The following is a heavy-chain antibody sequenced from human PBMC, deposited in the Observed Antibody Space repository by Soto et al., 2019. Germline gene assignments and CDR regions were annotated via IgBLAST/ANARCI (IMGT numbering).Heavy chain of an antibody. CDR2: IDWDDDK. CDR3: ARISGGEQWLVHDAFDI. Sequence: SGPTLVKPTQTLTLTCTFSGFSLSTSGMCVSWIRQPPGKALEWLARIDWDDDKYYSTSLKTRLTISKDTSKNQVVLTMTNMDPVDTATYYCARISGGEQWLVHDAFDIWGQGTMVTVSS. J-gene: IGHJ3*02. V-gene: IGHV2-70*11. D-gene: IGHD6-19*01. CDR1: GFSLSTSGMC.